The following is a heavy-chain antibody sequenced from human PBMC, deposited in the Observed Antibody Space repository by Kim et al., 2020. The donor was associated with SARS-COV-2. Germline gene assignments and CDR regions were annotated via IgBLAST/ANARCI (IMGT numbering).Heavy chain of an antibody. D-gene: IGHD2-2*01. CDR2: MNPNSGNT. CDR1: GYTFTSYD. CDR3: AGTYCSSTSCYFRWFDP. Sequence: ASVKVSCKASGYTFTSYDINWVRQAPGQGLEWMGWMNPNSGNTSYAQKFQGRVTMTRNTSISTAYMELSSLRSEDTAVYYCAGTYCSSTSCYFRWFDPWGQGTLVTVSS. J-gene: IGHJ5*02. V-gene: IGHV1-8*01.